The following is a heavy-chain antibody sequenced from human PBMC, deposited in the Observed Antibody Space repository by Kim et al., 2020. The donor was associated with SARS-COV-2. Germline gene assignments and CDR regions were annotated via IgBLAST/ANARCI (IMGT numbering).Heavy chain of an antibody. Sequence: YYADCVKGRFTISRDNAKNTLYLQRNSLRVEDTAVYYCASGVGATRYFDYWGQGTLVSVSS. V-gene: IGHV3-33*01. D-gene: IGHD1-26*01. J-gene: IGHJ4*02. CDR3: ASGVGATRYFDY.